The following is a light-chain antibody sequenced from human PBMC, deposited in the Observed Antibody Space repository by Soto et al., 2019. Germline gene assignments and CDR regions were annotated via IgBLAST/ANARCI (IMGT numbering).Light chain of an antibody. CDR3: AAWDDSLSGPV. J-gene: IGLJ3*02. CDR2: NTY. CDR1: SSNIGINY. V-gene: IGLV1-47*02. Sequence: QSVLTQPPSASGAPGQRVTISCSGSSSNIGINYVYWYQQLPGTAPKLLIYNTYQRPSGVPDRFSGSKSGTSASLAISGLRSEDEADYYCAAWDDSLSGPVFGGGTKLTVL.